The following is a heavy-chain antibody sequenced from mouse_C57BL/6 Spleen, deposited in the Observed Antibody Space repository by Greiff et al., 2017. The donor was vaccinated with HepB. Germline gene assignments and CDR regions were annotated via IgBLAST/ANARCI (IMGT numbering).Heavy chain of an antibody. D-gene: IGHD2-3*01. Sequence: VQLQESGAELVKPGASVKMSCKASGYTFTSYWITWVKQRPGQGLEWIGDIYPGSGSTNYNEKFKSKATLTVDTSSSTAYMQLSSLTSEDSAVYYCARDGYYVAMDYWGQGTSVTVSS. CDR2: IYPGSGST. V-gene: IGHV1-55*01. J-gene: IGHJ4*01. CDR3: ARDGYYVAMDY. CDR1: GYTFTSYW.